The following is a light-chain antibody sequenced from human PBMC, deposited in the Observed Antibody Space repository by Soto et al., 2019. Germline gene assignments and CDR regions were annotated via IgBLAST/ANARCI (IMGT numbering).Light chain of an antibody. Sequence: QSVLTQPRSVSGSPGQSVTISCTGTASDVGGYDYVSWYQHHPGKAPKLIIYDVTQRPSGIPDRFSGSKSGNTASLTISGLQADDEADYHCCSYADNYFSVFGTGTKVTVL. CDR2: DVT. CDR1: ASDVGGYDY. V-gene: IGLV2-11*01. J-gene: IGLJ1*01. CDR3: CSYADNYFSV.